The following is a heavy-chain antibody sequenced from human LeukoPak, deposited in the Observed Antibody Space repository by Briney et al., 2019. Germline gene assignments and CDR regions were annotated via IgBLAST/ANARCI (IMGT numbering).Heavy chain of an antibody. J-gene: IGHJ4*02. CDR2: IIPILGIA. CDR3: ARDSTGTTWQLDY. V-gene: IGHV1-69*04. CDR1: GGTFSSYA. D-gene: IGHD1-1*01. Sequence: GSSVKVSCKASGGTFSSYAISWVRQAPGQGLEWMGRIIPILGIANYAQKFQGRVTITTDESTSTAYMELTSLGADDTAVYYCARDSTGTTWQLDYWGQGTLVTVSS.